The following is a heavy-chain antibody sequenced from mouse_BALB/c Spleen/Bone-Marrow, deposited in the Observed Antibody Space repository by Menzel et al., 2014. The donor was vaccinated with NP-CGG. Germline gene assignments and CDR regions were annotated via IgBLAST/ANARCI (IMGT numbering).Heavy chain of an antibody. CDR2: IDPANGNT. V-gene: IGHV14-3*02. CDR1: GFNIKDTY. CDR3: ARPGGYGNYLAWFAY. D-gene: IGHD2-10*02. Sequence: EVQLQESGAELVKPGASVKLSCTASGFNIKDTYMHWVKQRPEQGLEWIGRIDPANGNTKYDPKFQGKATITADTSSNTAYLQLSSLTSEDTAVYYCARPGGYGNYLAWFAYWGQGTLVTVSA. J-gene: IGHJ3*01.